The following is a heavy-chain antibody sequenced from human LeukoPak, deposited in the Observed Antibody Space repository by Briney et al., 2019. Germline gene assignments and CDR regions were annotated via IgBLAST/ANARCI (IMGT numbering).Heavy chain of an antibody. J-gene: IGHJ4*02. CDR1: GGTFSSYA. D-gene: IGHD5-18*01. CDR3: ARGVYSYGFYYFDY. V-gene: IGHV1-69*13. CDR2: IIPIFGTA. Sequence: ASVKVSCKASGGTFSSYAISWVRQAPGQGLEWMGGIIPIFGTANYAQKFQGRVTITEDESTSTAYMELSSLRSEGTAVYYCARGVYSYGFYYFDYWGQGTLVTVSS.